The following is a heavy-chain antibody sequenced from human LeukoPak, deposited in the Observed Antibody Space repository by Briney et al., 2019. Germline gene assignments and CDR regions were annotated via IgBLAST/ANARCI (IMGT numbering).Heavy chain of an antibody. CDR2: INPNSGGT. CDR3: ARAYSPTSWGLAAADYYYMDV. V-gene: IGHV1-2*02. J-gene: IGHJ6*03. Sequence: VASVKVSCKASGYTFIAYYMHWVRQAPGQGLEWMGWINPNSGGTNYAQKFQGRVTMTRDTSISTAYMELNRLTSDDTAVYYCARAYSPTSWGLAAADYYYMDVWGKGTTVTVSS. D-gene: IGHD6-13*01. CDR1: GYTFIAYY.